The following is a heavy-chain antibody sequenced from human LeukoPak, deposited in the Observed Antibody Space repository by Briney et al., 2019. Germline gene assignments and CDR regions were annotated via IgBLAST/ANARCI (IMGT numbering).Heavy chain of an antibody. CDR3: AKESCTSRCNFDY. J-gene: IGHJ4*02. CDR1: GFTFSSYG. CDR2: ISYDGSNK. V-gene: IGHV3-30*18. D-gene: IGHD2-2*01. Sequence: GGSLRLSCAASGFTFSSYGMHWVRQAPGKGLEWVAVISYDGSNKYYTDSVKSRFTISRDNSKNTLYLQMNSLRAEDTAVYYCAKESCTSRCNFDYWGQGTLVTVSS.